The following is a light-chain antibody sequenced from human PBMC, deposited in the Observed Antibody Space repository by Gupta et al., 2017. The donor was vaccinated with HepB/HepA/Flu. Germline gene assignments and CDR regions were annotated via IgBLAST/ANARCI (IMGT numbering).Light chain of an antibody. CDR1: NIGSRS. V-gene: IGLV3-21*03. CDR2: DDG. Sequence: SYVLTQPPSVSVAPGKTARITCGGNNIGSRSVHWYQQKPGQAPVLVVYDDGDRAPGTPGRFSGSNSGNTATLTISRVEAGDEADYCCQVWDRNSDRVFGGGTKLTVL. J-gene: IGLJ3*02. CDR3: QVWDRNSDRV.